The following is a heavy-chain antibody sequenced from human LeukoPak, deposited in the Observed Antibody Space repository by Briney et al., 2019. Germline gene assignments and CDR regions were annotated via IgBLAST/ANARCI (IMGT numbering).Heavy chain of an antibody. CDR2: IDWDDDK. CDR3: ARYERTLLERLDY. V-gene: IGHV2-70*11. CDR1: GFSLGTSGMC. J-gene: IGHJ4*02. D-gene: IGHD3-3*01. Sequence: SGPTLVNPTQTLTLTCTFSGFSLGTSGMCVSWIRQPPGKALEWLARIDWDDDKYYSTSLKSRLTISKDSSKNQVVLTITNMEPVDTGTYYCARYERTLLERLDYWGQGTLVTVSS.